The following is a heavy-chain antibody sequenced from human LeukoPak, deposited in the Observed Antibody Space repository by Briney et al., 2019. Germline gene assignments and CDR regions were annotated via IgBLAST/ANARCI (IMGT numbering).Heavy chain of an antibody. Sequence: GGSLRLSCAASGFTFRSYGMSWVRQAPGKGLEWVSGISDRGTSTYYADSVKGRFTISRDNSKNTLYLQMNSLRAEDTAVYYCAKDRTMFSGDDAFDIWGQGTMVTVSS. CDR3: AKDRTMFSGDDAFDI. J-gene: IGHJ3*02. D-gene: IGHD3-10*02. CDR2: ISDRGTST. CDR1: GFTFRSYG. V-gene: IGHV3-23*01.